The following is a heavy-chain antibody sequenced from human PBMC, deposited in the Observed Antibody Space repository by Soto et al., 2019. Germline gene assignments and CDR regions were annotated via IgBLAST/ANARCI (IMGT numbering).Heavy chain of an antibody. V-gene: IGHV4-39*01. J-gene: IGHJ4*02. CDR2: IYYSGST. CDR1: GGSISSSSYY. D-gene: IGHD2-15*01. CDR3: ARFVVAATPFDY. Sequence: QLQLQESGPGLVKPSETLSLTCTVSGGSISSSSYYWGWIRQPPGKGLEWIGRIYYSGSTYYNPSLKSRVTISVDTSKNQFSLKLSSVTAADTAVYYCARFVVAATPFDYWGQGTLVTVSS.